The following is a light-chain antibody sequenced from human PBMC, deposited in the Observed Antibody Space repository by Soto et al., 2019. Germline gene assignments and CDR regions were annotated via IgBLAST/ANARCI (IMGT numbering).Light chain of an antibody. CDR2: AAY. CDR1: QGISNY. J-gene: IGKJ1*01. CDR3: QKYNSAPRT. Sequence: DIQMTQSPSSLSASVGDRVTITCRASQGISNYLAWYQQKPGKVPKLLIYAAYTLQSGGPSRFSGSGSGTDFILTISSLQPEDVATYYCQKYNSAPRTFGQGTKVEIK. V-gene: IGKV1-27*01.